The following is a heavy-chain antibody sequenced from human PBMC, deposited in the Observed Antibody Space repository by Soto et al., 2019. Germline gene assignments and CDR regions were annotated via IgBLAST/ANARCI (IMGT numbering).Heavy chain of an antibody. CDR1: GGTFSSYA. D-gene: IGHD6-6*01. J-gene: IGHJ4*02. Sequence: QVQLVQSGAEVKKPGSSGKVSCKASGGTFSSYAISWVRQAPGQGLEWMGGIIPIFGTANYAQKFQGRVTITADESTSTAYMELSSLRSEDTAVYYCSTLAARRDFDYWGQGTLVTVSS. V-gene: IGHV1-69*01. CDR3: STLAARRDFDY. CDR2: IIPIFGTA.